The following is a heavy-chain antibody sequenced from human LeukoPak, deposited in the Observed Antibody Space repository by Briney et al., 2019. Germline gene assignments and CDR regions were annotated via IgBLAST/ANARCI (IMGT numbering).Heavy chain of an antibody. V-gene: IGHV3-48*03. CDR2: ISPNGEAI. J-gene: IGHJ4*02. D-gene: IGHD5-12*01. CDR1: GFTFSSYE. CDR3: ARDLARSGYGDY. Sequence: GGSLRLSCVASGFTFSSYEMNWVRQAPGKGPQWVSYISPNGEAIYYADSVKGRFTTSRDNAEDSLYLQMNNLKVEDTAVYYCARDLARSGYGDYWGQGTLVTVSS.